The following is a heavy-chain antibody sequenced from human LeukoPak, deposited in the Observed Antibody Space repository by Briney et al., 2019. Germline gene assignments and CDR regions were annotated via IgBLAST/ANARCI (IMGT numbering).Heavy chain of an antibody. V-gene: IGHV1-46*01. D-gene: IGHD2-21*01. Sequence: ASVKVSCKASGYTFTSYYMHWVRQAPGQGLEWMGIINPSGGSTSYAQKFQGRVTMTRDTSTSTVYKELSSLRSEDTAVYYCARDPWLAYCGGDCYCVWGQGTLVAVSS. CDR2: INPSGGST. CDR3: ARDPWLAYCGGDCYCV. J-gene: IGHJ4*02. CDR1: GYTFTSYY.